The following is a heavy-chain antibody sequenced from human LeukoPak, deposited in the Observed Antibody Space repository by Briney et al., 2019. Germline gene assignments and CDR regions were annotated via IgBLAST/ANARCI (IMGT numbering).Heavy chain of an antibody. CDR1: GFTFSSYG. D-gene: IGHD6-19*01. Sequence: GRSLRLSWAASGFTFSSYGMHWVRQAPGKGLEWVAVIWYDGSNKNYADSVKGRFTISRDNSKNTLYPQMNSLRAEDTAVYYCAREMTEQWLARGPGDYWGQGTLVTVSS. CDR2: IWYDGSNK. CDR3: AREMTEQWLARGPGDY. J-gene: IGHJ4*02. V-gene: IGHV3-33*01.